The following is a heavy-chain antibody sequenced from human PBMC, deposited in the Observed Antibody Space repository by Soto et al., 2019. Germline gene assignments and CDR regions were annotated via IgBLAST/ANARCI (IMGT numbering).Heavy chain of an antibody. D-gene: IGHD3-3*01. CDR2: ISSSGSTI. CDR3: ARGDDFWSGFLLHY. Sequence: PGGSLRLSCAASGFTFSSYEMNWVRQAPGKGLEWVSYISSSGSTIYYADSVKGRFTISRDNAKNSLYLQMNSLRAEDTAVYYCARGDDFWSGFLLHYWGQGTLVTVSS. CDR1: GFTFSSYE. J-gene: IGHJ4*02. V-gene: IGHV3-48*03.